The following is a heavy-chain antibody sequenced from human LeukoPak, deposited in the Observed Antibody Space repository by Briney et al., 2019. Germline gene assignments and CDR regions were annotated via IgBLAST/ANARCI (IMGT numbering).Heavy chain of an antibody. J-gene: IGHJ5*02. CDR3: ARPLGSLKEYWWFDP. D-gene: IGHD2/OR15-2a*01. CDR2: INPNSGGT. V-gene: IGHV1-2*02. Sequence: ASVKVSCKAFGYTFTGYWMHWLRQAPGQGLEWLGWINPNSGGTNFAQYFQGRVTMTRDTSTSTVYMELSSLRSDDTAVYYCARPLGSLKEYWWFDPWGQGTLVTVSS. CDR1: GYTFTGYW.